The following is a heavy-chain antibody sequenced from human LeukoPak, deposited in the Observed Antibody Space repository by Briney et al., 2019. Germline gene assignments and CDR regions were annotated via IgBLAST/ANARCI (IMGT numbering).Heavy chain of an antibody. D-gene: IGHD3-3*01. J-gene: IGHJ6*02. CDR2: FDPEDGET. CDR3: ATGTGGILEWLLHNPQYYYYYYGMDV. CDR1: GYTLTELS. V-gene: IGHV1-24*01. Sequence: ASVKVSCKVSGYTLTELSMHWVRQAPGKGLEWMGGFDPEDGETIYAQKFQGRVTMTEDTSTDTAYMELSSLRSEDTAVYYCATGTGGILEWLLHNPQYYYYYYGMDVWGQGTTVTVSS.